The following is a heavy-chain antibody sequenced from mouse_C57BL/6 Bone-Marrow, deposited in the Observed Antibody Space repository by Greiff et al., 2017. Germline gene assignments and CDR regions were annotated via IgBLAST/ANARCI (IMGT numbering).Heavy chain of an antibody. CDR2: INPSSGYT. Sequence: QVHVKQSGAELARPGASVKMSCKASGYTFTSYTMHWVKQRPGQGLEWIGYINPSSGYTKYNQKFKDKATLPADKSSSTAYMQLSSLTSEDSAVYYCAGSGVFDYEAWFAYWGQGNLVTVSA. J-gene: IGHJ3*01. V-gene: IGHV1-4*01. D-gene: IGHD2-4*01. CDR3: AGSGVFDYEAWFAY. CDR1: GYTFTSYT.